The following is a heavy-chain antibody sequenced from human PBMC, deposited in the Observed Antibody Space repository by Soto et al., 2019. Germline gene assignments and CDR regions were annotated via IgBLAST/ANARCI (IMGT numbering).Heavy chain of an antibody. CDR2: INAGNGNT. CDR1: GYTFTSYA. CDR3: ASGHRVLRAY. V-gene: IGHV1-3*01. D-gene: IGHD2-8*02. Sequence: ASVKVYCKASGYTFTSYAMHWVRQAPGQRLEWMGWINAGNGNTKCSQKFQDRVTITTDTSASTAYMELSSLISDDTSLYYCASGHRVLRAYCAQRSLVTVSS. J-gene: IGHJ4*02.